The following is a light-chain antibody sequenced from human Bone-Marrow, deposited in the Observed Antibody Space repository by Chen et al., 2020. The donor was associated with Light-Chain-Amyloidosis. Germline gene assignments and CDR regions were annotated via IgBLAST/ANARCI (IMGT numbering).Light chain of an antibody. Sequence: SYVLTQPSSVSVAPGQTATIACGGNNIGSTSVHWYQQTPGQAPLLVVYDDSDRPSGIPDRLSGSSYGNTSTLTISRVEAGDEADYCCQVWDRSSDRPVFGGGTKLTVL. CDR1: NIGSTS. J-gene: IGLJ3*02. V-gene: IGLV3-21*02. CDR2: DDS. CDR3: QVWDRSSDRPV.